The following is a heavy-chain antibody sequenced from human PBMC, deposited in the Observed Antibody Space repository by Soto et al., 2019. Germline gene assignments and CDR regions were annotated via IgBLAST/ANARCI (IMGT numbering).Heavy chain of an antibody. Sequence: QTGGSLRLSCAASGFTFSSYAMHWVRQAPGKGLEWVAVISYDGSNKYYADSVKGRFTISRDNSKNTLYLQMNSLRAEDTAVYYCARVGDSSGWYNYFDYWGQGTLVTVFS. D-gene: IGHD6-19*01. J-gene: IGHJ4*02. V-gene: IGHV3-30-3*01. CDR2: ISYDGSNK. CDR3: ARVGDSSGWYNYFDY. CDR1: GFTFSSYA.